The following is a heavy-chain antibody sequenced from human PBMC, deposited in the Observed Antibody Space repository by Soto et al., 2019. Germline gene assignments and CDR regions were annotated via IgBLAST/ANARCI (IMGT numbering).Heavy chain of an antibody. CDR2: IRSKANSYAT. V-gene: IGHV3-73*01. Sequence: EVPLVESGGGLVQPGGSLKLSCAASGFTFSGSAMHWVRQASGKGLEWVGRIRSKANSYATAYAASVKGRFTISRDDSKNTAYLQMNSLKTEDTAVYYCTSIAGLMLAPDYWGQGTLVTVSS. D-gene: IGHD6-13*01. CDR3: TSIAGLMLAPDY. J-gene: IGHJ4*02. CDR1: GFTFSGSA.